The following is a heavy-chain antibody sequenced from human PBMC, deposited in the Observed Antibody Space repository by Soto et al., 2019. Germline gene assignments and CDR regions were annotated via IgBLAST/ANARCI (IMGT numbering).Heavy chain of an antibody. D-gene: IGHD5-12*01. V-gene: IGHV4-30-4*01. Sequence: SETLSLTCTVSGGSVSSGDYFWSWIRQPPGKGLEWIGYIYDSGSSYYNPSLKSRVTMSVDTSKNQFSLKLRSVTAADTAMYYCAREKGYISGPKNFDSWGQGTLVTVSS. CDR1: GGSVSSGDYF. CDR2: IYDSGSS. J-gene: IGHJ4*02. CDR3: AREKGYISGPKNFDS.